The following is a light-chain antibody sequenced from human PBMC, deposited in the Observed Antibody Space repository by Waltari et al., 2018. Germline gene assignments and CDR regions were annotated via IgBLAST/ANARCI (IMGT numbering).Light chain of an antibody. CDR2: DAS. CDR1: QSISSR. Sequence: DIQMTQSPSSLSASVGDRVTITCRASQSISSRLAWYQQKPGKAPKLLIYDASSLETGVPSRFSGSGSGTEFPLTISSLQPDDFATYYCQQYKSYWTFGQGTKVEIK. J-gene: IGKJ1*01. V-gene: IGKV1-5*01. CDR3: QQYKSYWT.